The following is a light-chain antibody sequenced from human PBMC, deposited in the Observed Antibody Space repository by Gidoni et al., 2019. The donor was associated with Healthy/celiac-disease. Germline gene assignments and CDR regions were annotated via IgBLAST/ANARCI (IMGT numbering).Light chain of an antibody. Sequence: TQMTQSPSYYSASVGDRVTITCRGSQSISSNLNWYQQKPGKAPKLLIYAASSWQSGVPSRFSGSGSGTEFTLTISSRQPEDFETYYCQQSYSTPASTFGQGTKLEIK. V-gene: IGKV1-39*01. CDR1: QSISSN. CDR2: AAS. J-gene: IGKJ2*01. CDR3: QQSYSTPAST.